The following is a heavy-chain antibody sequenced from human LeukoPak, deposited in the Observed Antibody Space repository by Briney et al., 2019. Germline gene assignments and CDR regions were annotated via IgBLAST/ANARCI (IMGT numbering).Heavy chain of an antibody. J-gene: IGHJ4*02. CDR2: ISAYNGNT. Sequence: GASVKVSCKASGYTFTGYYMHWVRQAPGQGLEWMGWISAYNGNTNYAQKLQGRVTMTADTSTSTAYMELRSLRSDDTAVYYCARGHGGEYYYDSSGYYYPFDYWGQGTLVTVSS. CDR1: GYTFTGYY. D-gene: IGHD3-22*01. CDR3: ARGHGGEYYYDSSGYYYPFDY. V-gene: IGHV1-18*04.